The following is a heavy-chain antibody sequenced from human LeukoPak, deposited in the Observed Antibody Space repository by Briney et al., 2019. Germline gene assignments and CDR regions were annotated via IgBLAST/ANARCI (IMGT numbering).Heavy chain of an antibody. CDR1: GYTFNNHY. J-gene: IGHJ4*02. Sequence: GASVKVSCKASGYTFNNHYMYWVRQDPGQGLEWMGVINPSGGSTSYAQKFQGRVTMTRDTSTRTVYMEVNSLRSEDTAVHYCARQGTYSSAIGMGYWGQGTLVTVSS. CDR3: ARQGTYSSAIGMGY. D-gene: IGHD6-19*01. CDR2: INPSGGST. V-gene: IGHV1-46*02.